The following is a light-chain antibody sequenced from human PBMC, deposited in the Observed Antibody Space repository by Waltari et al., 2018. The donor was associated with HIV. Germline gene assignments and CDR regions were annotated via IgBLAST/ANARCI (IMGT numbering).Light chain of an antibody. J-gene: IGLJ1*01. V-gene: IGLV2-14*01. CDR3: NSFSSENSYV. CDR2: EVN. CDR1: SSDVGAYNY. Sequence: QSALTQPASVSGSPGQSIPISCTGTSSDVGAYNYVSWYQQHPGKAPKVIIYEVNSRPLGISNRFSGSKSGNAASLTISGLQAEDEADYYCNSFSSENSYVFGTGTTVTV.